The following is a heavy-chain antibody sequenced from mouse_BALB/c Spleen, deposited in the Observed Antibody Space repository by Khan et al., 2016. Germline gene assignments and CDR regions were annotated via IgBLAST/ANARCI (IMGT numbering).Heavy chain of an antibody. Sequence: EVELVESGGGLVKPGGSLKLSCAASGFTFSDYYMYWVRQTPEKRLEWVATISDGGSYTYYPDSVKGRFTISRDNAKNNLYLQMSSLKSVDTAMYYCARDLNWYFDVWGAGTTVTVSS. J-gene: IGHJ1*01. CDR2: ISDGGSYT. CDR1: GFTFSDYY. V-gene: IGHV5-4*02. CDR3: ARDLNWYFDV.